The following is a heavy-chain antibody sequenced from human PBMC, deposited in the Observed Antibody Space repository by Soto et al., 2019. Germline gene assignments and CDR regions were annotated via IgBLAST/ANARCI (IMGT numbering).Heavy chain of an antibody. V-gene: IGHV3-43*02. CDR1: ELNLDDYS. J-gene: IGHJ4*02. Sequence: GGSLRLSCAASELNLDDYSMHWDRQATGKGLEWVSLISGDGGSTYNAAFVKGLFNISRDNSKNSLYLQMNSLRTEDTALYYSANVLPYDCSGYYFDYWGQGTLVTVSS. D-gene: IGHD3-22*01. CDR2: ISGDGGST. CDR3: ANVLPYDCSGYYFDY.